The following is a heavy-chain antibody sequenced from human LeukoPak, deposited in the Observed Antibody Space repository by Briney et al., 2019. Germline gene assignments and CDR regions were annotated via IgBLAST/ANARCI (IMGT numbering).Heavy chain of an antibody. CDR1: GFIVNTNY. V-gene: IGHV3-53*01. CDR3: ARDSYGDANFDS. J-gene: IGHJ4*02. CDR2: IYADGNT. D-gene: IGHD4-17*01. Sequence: PGGSLRLSCAASGFIVNTNYMTWVRQAPGRGLEWVSFIYADGNTYYADSVKGRFTISRDISKNAVYLQMNSLRAEDTAVYHCARDSYGDANFDSWGQGTLVTVSS.